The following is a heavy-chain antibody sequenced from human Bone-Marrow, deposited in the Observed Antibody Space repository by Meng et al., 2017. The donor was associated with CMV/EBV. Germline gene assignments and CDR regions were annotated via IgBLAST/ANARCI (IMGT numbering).Heavy chain of an antibody. CDR1: GGTFSSYA. CDR3: ASLAAAGANWFAP. D-gene: IGHD6-13*01. J-gene: IGHJ5*02. Sequence: SVKVSCKASGGTFSSYAISWVRQAPGQGLEWMGGIIPILGITNYAQKFQGRVTITADKSTSTAYMELSSLRSEDTAVYYCASLAAAGANWFAPWGQGTLVTVSS. V-gene: IGHV1-69*10. CDR2: IIPILGIT.